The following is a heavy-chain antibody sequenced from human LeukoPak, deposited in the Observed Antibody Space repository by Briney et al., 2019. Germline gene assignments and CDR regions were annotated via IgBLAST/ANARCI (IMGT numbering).Heavy chain of an antibody. V-gene: IGHV1-18*01. J-gene: IGHJ5*02. CDR1: GYTFTSYG. CDR2: ISAYNGNT. Sequence: ASVKVSCKASGYTFTSYGISWVRQAPGQGLEWMGWISAYNGNTNYAQKLQGRVTMTTDTSTSTAYMELRSLRSDDTAVYYCARDGVLRFLARPGWLDPWGQGNLVTVSS. CDR3: ARDGVLRFLARPGWLDP. D-gene: IGHD3-3*01.